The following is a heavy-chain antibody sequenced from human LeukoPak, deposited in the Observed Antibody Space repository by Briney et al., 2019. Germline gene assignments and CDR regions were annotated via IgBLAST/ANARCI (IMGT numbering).Heavy chain of an antibody. CDR1: GGTFSSYA. CDR3: ASNSFEGLRFLELDP. V-gene: IGHV1-69*05. D-gene: IGHD3-3*01. Sequence: SVKVSCKASGGTFSSYAISWVRQAPGQGLEWMGGVIPIFGTANYAQKFQGRVTITTDESTSTAYMELSSLRSEDTAVYYCASNSFEGLRFLELDPWGQGTLVTVSS. CDR2: VIPIFGTA. J-gene: IGHJ5*02.